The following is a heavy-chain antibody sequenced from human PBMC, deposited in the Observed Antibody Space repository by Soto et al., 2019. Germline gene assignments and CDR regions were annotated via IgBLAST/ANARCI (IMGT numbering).Heavy chain of an antibody. CDR3: ARVGGSASYFDF. V-gene: IGHV4-31*03. CDR2: IYHTGNT. J-gene: IGHJ4*02. D-gene: IGHD3-10*01. Sequence: SETLSLTCTVSGDSISGGGSVANYWTWIRQYPGRGLEWIGNIYHTGNTYYNPSLKSRVTLSVDTSKNQFSLRLTSLTVADTAVYFCARVGGSASYFDFWGLGTLVTVSS. CDR1: GDSISGGGSVANY.